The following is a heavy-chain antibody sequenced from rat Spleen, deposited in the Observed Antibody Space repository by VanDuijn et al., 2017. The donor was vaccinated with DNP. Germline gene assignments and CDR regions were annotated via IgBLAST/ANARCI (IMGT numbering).Heavy chain of an antibody. V-gene: IGHV5S10*01. D-gene: IGHD5-1*01. CDR1: GFSFSDYN. J-gene: IGHJ2*01. Sequence: EVQLVESGGGLVQPGRSLKLSCVASGFSFSDYNMAWVRQAPKKGLEWVATIIYDGSRTYYRDSVKGRFTISRDNAKNTHYLQMDSLRSEDTATYYCATGSFFDYWGQGVMVTVSS. CDR3: ATGSFFDY. CDR2: IIYDGSRT.